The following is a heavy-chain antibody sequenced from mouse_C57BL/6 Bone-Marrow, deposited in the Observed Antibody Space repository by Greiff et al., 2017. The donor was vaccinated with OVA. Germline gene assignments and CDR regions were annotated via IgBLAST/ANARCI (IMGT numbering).Heavy chain of an antibody. CDR1: GFSLTSYA. CDR3: ARNSIYYGYDGGFDY. Sequence: VHLVESGPGLVAPSQSLSITCTVSGFSLTSYAISWVRQPPGKGLEWLGVIWTGGGTNYNAALKSRLSISKDNSKSQVFLKMNSLQTDDTARYYCARNSIYYGYDGGFDYWGQGTTLTVSS. CDR2: IWTGGGT. J-gene: IGHJ2*01. D-gene: IGHD2-2*01. V-gene: IGHV2-9-1*01.